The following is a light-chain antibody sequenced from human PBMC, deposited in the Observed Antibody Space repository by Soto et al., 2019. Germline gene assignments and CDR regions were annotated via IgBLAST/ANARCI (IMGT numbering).Light chain of an antibody. V-gene: IGKV1-5*03. CDR1: QSISSW. CDR2: KAS. J-gene: IGKJ1*01. Sequence: DIQMTQSPSTLSAPVGDRVTITCRASQSISSWLAWYQQRPGKAPKLLIYKASNLERGVPSRFSGIGSGTELTLTISSLHPDDFATYYCQQYYTYPWTFGPGTKVEIK. CDR3: QQYYTYPWT.